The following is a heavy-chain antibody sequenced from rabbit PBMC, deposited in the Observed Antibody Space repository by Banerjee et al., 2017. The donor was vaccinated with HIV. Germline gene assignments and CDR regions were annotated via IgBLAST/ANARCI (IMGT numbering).Heavy chain of an antibody. Sequence: QALLVESGGGLVPPGGPLTLTCKASGIVFSSYYRMFWVRPAPGRGLELIACIYTTSGSRWDASWVNGRLTISRSTSRNSVDLQMTSLTAADTATYFCVRAGVYAGSSSYTGVDFNLWGPGTLVTVS. D-gene: IGHD8-1*01. CDR1: GIVFSSYYR. CDR2: IYTTSGSR. CDR3: VRAGVYAGSSSYTGVDFNL. J-gene: IGHJ4*01. V-gene: IGHV1S43*01.